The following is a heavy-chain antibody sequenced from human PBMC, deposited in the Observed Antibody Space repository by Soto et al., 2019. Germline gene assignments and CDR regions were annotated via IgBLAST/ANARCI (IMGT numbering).Heavy chain of an antibody. CDR3: GKGPQDGYYDSGTFDSRVT. J-gene: IGHJ5*02. D-gene: IGHD3-10*01. CDR1: GGSFHGYY. V-gene: IGHV4-34*01. Sequence: SETVSLTCAVYGGSFHGYYWSWIRQPPGKGLEWIGEINHSGSANYNPTFKSRVSISVDTSKNKMSLQLSSVSAADTAVYYCGKGPQDGYYDSGTFDSRVTWGQGTLGTVA. CDR2: INHSGSA.